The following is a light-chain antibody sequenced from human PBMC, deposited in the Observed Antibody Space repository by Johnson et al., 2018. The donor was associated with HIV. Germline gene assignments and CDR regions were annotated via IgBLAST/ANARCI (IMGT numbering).Light chain of an antibody. J-gene: IGLJ1*01. V-gene: IGLV3-1*01. CDR1: KLGDKY. CDR2: QDN. Sequence: LTQPPSVSVSPGQTASITCSGDKLGDKYACWYQQKPGQSPVLVIYQDNKRPSGIPDRFSGSKSGTSATLGITGLQTGDEADYFCGTWDSLSATDVFGIGTKVTVL. CDR3: GTWDSLSATDV.